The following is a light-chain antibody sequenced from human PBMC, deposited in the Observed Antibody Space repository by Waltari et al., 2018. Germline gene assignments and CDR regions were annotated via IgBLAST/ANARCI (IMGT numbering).Light chain of an antibody. CDR3: QQYITSPT. J-gene: IGKJ1*01. CDR2: KAS. V-gene: IGKV1-5*03. CDR1: QSVSSW. Sequence: DIQMTQYPSTLSASVGDRVTITCRASQSVSSWLAWYQQKPGKAPKVLIYKASNLESGVPSRFSGSGSGTEFTLTISSLQPDDFATYYCQQYITSPTFGQGTKVEIK.